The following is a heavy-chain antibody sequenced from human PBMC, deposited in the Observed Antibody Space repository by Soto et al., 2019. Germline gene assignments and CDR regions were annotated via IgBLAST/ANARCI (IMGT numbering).Heavy chain of an antibody. CDR1: GFPFSSYW. D-gene: IGHD6-19*01. V-gene: IGHV3-21*01. CDR2: ISSSSSYI. J-gene: IGHJ4*02. Sequence: GVSLRLSCVASGFPFSSYWMHWIRQVPGKGLMWVSSISSSSSYIYYADSVKGRFTISRDNAKNSLYLQMNSLRAEDTAVYYCASSSGWPYFDYWGQGTLVTVSS. CDR3: ASSSGWPYFDY.